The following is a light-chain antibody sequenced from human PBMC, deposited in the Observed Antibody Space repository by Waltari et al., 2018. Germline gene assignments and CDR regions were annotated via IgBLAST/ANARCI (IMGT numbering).Light chain of an antibody. V-gene: IGLV6-57*03. CDR2: EDN. J-gene: IGLJ2*01. CDR1: SGNIATNY. Sequence: FMLNQPHSESESPGKTVTISCTRSSGNIATNYVQWYQQRPGSAPTRVIYEDNQRPSGVPDRFSGSIDSSSNSASLIISGLKAEDEADYYCQSFDSSHVVFGGGTKLTVL. CDR3: QSFDSSHVV.